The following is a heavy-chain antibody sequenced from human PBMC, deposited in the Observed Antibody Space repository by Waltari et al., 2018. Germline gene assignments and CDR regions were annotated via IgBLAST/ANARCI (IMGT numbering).Heavy chain of an antibody. J-gene: IGHJ4*02. CDR1: GYSISSGYY. Sequence: QVQLQESGPGLVKPSETLSLTCAVSGYSISSGYYWGWIRQPPGKGLEWIGSIYHSGSTYYSPSLKSRVTISVDTSKNQFSLKLSSVTAADTAVYYCATKDPGIAAAGRGDYYFDYWGQGTLVTVSS. CDR3: ATKDPGIAAAGRGDYYFDY. CDR2: IYHSGST. D-gene: IGHD6-13*01. V-gene: IGHV4-38-2*01.